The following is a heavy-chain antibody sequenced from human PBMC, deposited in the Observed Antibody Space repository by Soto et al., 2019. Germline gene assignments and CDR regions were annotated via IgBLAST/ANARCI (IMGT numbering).Heavy chain of an antibody. Sequence: GGSLRLSCAASGFIFNEYGIHWVRQAPGKGLEWVAVIWYDGSNKYYADSVKGRFTFSRDNSKNTMSLQMNSLRAEDTAVYYCARWGCSGSNCNLNQRSFDLWGQGTLVTVSS. D-gene: IGHD2-15*01. V-gene: IGHV3-33*03. CDR1: GFIFNEYG. J-gene: IGHJ4*02. CDR3: ARWGCSGSNCNLNQRSFDL. CDR2: IWYDGSNK.